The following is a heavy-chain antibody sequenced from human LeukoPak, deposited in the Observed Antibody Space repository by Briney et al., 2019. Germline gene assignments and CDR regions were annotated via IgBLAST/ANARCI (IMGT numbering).Heavy chain of an antibody. CDR1: GFTFSSYA. Sequence: PGWSLRLSCAASGFTFSSYAMHWVRRAPGKGLEWVAVISYDGSNKYYADSVKGRFTISRDNSKNTLYLQMNSLRAEDTAVYYCARDREDGYNYYFDYWGQGTLVTVSS. D-gene: IGHD5-24*01. V-gene: IGHV3-30-3*01. CDR3: ARDREDGYNYYFDY. CDR2: ISYDGSNK. J-gene: IGHJ4*02.